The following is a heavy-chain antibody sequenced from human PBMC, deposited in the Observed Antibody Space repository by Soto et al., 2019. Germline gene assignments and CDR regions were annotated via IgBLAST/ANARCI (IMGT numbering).Heavy chain of an antibody. CDR3: ASSLTRAWYYFDS. J-gene: IGHJ4*02. Sequence: PSETLSLTCTVSAGSISSGGYYWNWIRQHPGKGLEWIGSIYYSANTYYNPSLKSRVTISVDTFKNQFSLKLSSVTAADTAVYYCASSLTRAWYYFDSWGQGTLVTVSS. D-gene: IGHD6-19*01. V-gene: IGHV4-31*03. CDR1: AGSISSGGYY. CDR2: IYYSANT.